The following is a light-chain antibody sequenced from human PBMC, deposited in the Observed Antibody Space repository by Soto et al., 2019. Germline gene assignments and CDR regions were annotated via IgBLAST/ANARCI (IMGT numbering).Light chain of an antibody. CDR3: QQYNNYPYT. V-gene: IGKV1-33*01. Sequence: DIQMTQSPSSLSASVGDRVTITCQASQDINNYLNWYRQRPGKAPNLLIYGGSNLEAGVPSRFSGSGSGTEFTFTISSLQAEDIATYYCQQYNNYPYTFGQGTKLEIK. J-gene: IGKJ2*01. CDR1: QDINNY. CDR2: GGS.